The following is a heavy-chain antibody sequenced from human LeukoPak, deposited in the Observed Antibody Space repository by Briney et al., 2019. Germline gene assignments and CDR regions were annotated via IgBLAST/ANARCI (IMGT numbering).Heavy chain of an antibody. D-gene: IGHD4-17*01. V-gene: IGHV1-69*13. CDR1: GGTFSSYA. CDR3: ARGDHDYGDYVGSH. J-gene: IGHJ4*02. Sequence: GASVKVSCKASGGTFSSYAISWVRQAPGQGLEWMGGIIPIFGTANYAQKFQGRVTITADEPTSTAYMELSSLRSEDTAVYYCARGDHDYGDYVGSHWGQGTLVTVSS. CDR2: IIPIFGTA.